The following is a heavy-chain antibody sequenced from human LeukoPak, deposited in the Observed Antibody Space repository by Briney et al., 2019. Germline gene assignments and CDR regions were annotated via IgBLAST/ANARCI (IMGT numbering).Heavy chain of an antibody. Sequence: GGSLRLSCAASGLTFSSYEMNWVRQAPGKGLEWVSYISSSGSSIYYADSVKGRFTISRDNAKKSLYLQMHSLSAEDTAVYYCARDSHKFDSSGYYPDAFDIWGQGTMVTVSS. D-gene: IGHD3-22*01. J-gene: IGHJ3*02. CDR1: GLTFSSYE. V-gene: IGHV3-48*03. CDR3: ARDSHKFDSSGYYPDAFDI. CDR2: ISSSGSSI.